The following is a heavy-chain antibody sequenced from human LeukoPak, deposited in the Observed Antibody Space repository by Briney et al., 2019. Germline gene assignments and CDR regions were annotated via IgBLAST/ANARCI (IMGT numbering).Heavy chain of an antibody. CDR2: IIPIFGTA. J-gene: IGHJ4*02. CDR3: ARGGLGSYYDSSGYFDY. D-gene: IGHD3-22*01. CDR1: GGTFSSYA. V-gene: IGHV1-69*13. Sequence: SVKVSCKASGGTFSSYAISWVRQAPGQGLEWMGGIIPIFGTANYAQKFQGRVTITADESTSTAYMELSSLRSEDTAVYYCARGGLGSYYDSSGYFDYWGQGTLVTVSS.